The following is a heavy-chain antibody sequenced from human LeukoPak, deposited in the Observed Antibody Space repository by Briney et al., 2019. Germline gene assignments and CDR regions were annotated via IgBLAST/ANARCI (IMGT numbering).Heavy chain of an antibody. D-gene: IGHD2/OR15-2a*01. Sequence: SETLSLTCAVSGYSISSGYYWGWIRQPPGKGLEWIGSMYHSRNTYYNPSLKSRVTISVDTSKNQFSLNLSSVTAADTAVYYCARVNIHYYYMDVWGKGTTVTVSS. J-gene: IGHJ6*03. CDR2: MYHSRNT. CDR3: ARVNIHYYYMDV. CDR1: GYSISSGYY. V-gene: IGHV4-38-2*01.